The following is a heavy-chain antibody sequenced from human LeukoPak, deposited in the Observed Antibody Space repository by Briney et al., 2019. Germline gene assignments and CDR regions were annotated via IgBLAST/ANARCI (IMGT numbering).Heavy chain of an antibody. Sequence: SQTLSLTCIVSGGSISSGSYYWSWIRQPAGKGLEWIGRIYTSGSTNYNPSLKSRVTISVDTSKNQFSLKLSSVTAADTAVYYCARGRRVVVPAAPRYGGNWFDPWGQGTLVTVSS. D-gene: IGHD2-2*01. CDR2: IYTSGST. J-gene: IGHJ5*02. V-gene: IGHV4-61*02. CDR3: ARGRRVVVPAAPRYGGNWFDP. CDR1: GGSISSGSYY.